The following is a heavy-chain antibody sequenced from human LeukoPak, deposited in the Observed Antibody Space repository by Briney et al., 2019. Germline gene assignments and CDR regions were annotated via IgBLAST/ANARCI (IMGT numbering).Heavy chain of an antibody. CDR2: IIPIFGTA. V-gene: IGHV1-69*13. D-gene: IGHD1-14*01. Sequence: ASVKVSCRASGGTFSSYAISWVRQAPGQGLEWMGGIIPIFGTANYAQKFQGRVTITADEFTSTAYMELSSLRSEDTAVYYCASFTTRVYYYYGMDVRGQGTTVTVSS. J-gene: IGHJ6*02. CDR1: GGTFSSYA. CDR3: ASFTTRVYYYYGMDV.